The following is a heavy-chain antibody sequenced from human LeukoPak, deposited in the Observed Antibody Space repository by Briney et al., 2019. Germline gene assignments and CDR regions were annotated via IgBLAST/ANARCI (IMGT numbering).Heavy chain of an antibody. CDR1: CGSISSSSYY. CDR2: IYYSGST. CDR3: ARHGPNSSSWSFFDY. J-gene: IGHJ4*02. Sequence: SETLSLTCTVSCGSISSSSYYWGGIRQPPGKGLEGSGSIYYSGSTYYNPPLKSRVPISVDTSKNQFSLKLSSVTAADTAVYYCARHGPNSSSWSFFDYWGQGTLVTVSS. D-gene: IGHD6-13*01. V-gene: IGHV4-39*01.